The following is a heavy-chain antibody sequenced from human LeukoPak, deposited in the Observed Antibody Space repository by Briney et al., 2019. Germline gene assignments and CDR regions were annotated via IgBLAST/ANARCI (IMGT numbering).Heavy chain of an antibody. D-gene: IGHD2-2*02. CDR1: GYTFTGYY. V-gene: IGHV1-2*02. CDR2: INPNSGGT. J-gene: IGHJ3*02. Sequence: ASVKVSCKASGYTFTGYYMHWVRQAPGQGLEWMGWINPNSGGTNYAQKFQGRVTMTRDTSISTAYMELSRLRSDDTAVYYCATKLLLYGDAFDIWGQGTMVTVSS. CDR3: ATKLLLYGDAFDI.